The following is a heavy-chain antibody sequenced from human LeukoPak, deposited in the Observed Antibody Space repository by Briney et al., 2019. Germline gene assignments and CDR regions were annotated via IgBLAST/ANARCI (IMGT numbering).Heavy chain of an antibody. J-gene: IGHJ3*02. CDR1: GGSISSYY. CDR2: IYYSGST. D-gene: IGHD3-22*01. CDR3: ARSPWGYDSSGYGDAFDI. V-gene: IGHV4-59*01. Sequence: SETLSLTCTVSGGSISSYYWSWIRHPPGKGLEWIGYIYYSGSTNYNPSRKSRVTISVDTSKNQFSLKLSSVTAADTAVYYCARSPWGYDSSGYGDAFDIWGQGTMVTVSS.